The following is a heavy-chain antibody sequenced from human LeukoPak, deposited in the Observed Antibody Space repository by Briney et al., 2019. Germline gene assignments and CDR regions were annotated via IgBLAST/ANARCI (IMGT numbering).Heavy chain of an antibody. CDR1: GFTFSTHA. CDR3: ARERGYSYGFFDY. Sequence: GGSLRLSCAASGFTFSTHAMHWVRQAPGKGLEWVTIISYDGSNKYYADSVKGRFTISRDNSKNTLYLQMNSLRAEDTAVYYCARERGYSYGFFDYRGQGTLVTVSS. D-gene: IGHD5-18*01. J-gene: IGHJ4*02. V-gene: IGHV3-30-3*01. CDR2: ISYDGSNK.